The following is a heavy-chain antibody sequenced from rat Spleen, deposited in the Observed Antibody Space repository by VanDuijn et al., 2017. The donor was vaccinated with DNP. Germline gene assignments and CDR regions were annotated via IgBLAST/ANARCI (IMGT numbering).Heavy chain of an antibody. Sequence: EVQLVESGGGLVQPGRSMKLSCSASGFTFSDYSMAWVLQAPTKSLEWVASISFDGDSTYYRDSVKGRFTISRDNAKNTLYLQMESLRSEDTATYYCSKDITRFNYGPNLFDNWGQGVMVTVSS. V-gene: IGHV5-20*01. CDR1: GFTFSDYS. D-gene: IGHD1-3*01. CDR3: SKDITRFNYGPNLFDN. J-gene: IGHJ2*01. CDR2: ISFDGDST.